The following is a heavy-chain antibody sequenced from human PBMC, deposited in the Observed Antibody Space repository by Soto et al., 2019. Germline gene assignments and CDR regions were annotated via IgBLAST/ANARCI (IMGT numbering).Heavy chain of an antibody. V-gene: IGHV3-21*01. Sequence: GGSLRLSXAASGFTFSSYSMNWVRQAPGKGLEWVSSISSSSSYIYYADSVKGRFTISRDNAKNSLYLQMNSLRAEDTAVYYCARDPGYDILTGYHYGMDVWGQGTTVTVSS. J-gene: IGHJ6*02. CDR3: ARDPGYDILTGYHYGMDV. D-gene: IGHD3-9*01. CDR1: GFTFSSYS. CDR2: ISSSSSYI.